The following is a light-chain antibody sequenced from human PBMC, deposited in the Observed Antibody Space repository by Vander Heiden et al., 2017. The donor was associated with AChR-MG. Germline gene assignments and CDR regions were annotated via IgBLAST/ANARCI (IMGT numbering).Light chain of an antibody. J-gene: IGLJ2*01. CDR2: GNS. Sequence: QSVLTQPPSVYGAPGQRVTISCTGTSSNIGAAYEVHCYQHLPGTAPKLLIYGNSNRPSGVPDRFSASKSDTSASLAVTGLHPDDEDVYYCQSYDVSLSAAVFGGGTKLTVL. CDR3: QSYDVSLSAAV. V-gene: IGLV1-40*01. CDR1: SSNIGAAYE.